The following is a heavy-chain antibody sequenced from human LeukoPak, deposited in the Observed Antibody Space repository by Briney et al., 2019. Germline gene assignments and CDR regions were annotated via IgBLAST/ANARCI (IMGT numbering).Heavy chain of an antibody. J-gene: IGHJ6*03. CDR3: ARAITIFGVVINYYYYYYMDV. V-gene: IGHV1-69*13. D-gene: IGHD3-3*01. CDR1: GGTFSSYA. CDR2: IIPIFGTA. Sequence: SVKVSCKASGGTFSSYAISWVRQAPGQGLEWMGGIIPIFGTANYAQKFQGRVTITADESTSTAYMELSSLRSEDTAVYYCARAITIFGVVINYYYYYYMDVWGKGTTVTVSS.